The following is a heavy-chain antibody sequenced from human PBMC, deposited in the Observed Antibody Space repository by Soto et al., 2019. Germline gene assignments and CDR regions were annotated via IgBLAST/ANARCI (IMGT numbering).Heavy chain of an antibody. Sequence: GGSLRLSCAASGFTFSSYAMHWVRQAPGKGLEWVAVISYDGSNKYYADSVKGRFTISRDNSKNTLYLQMNSLRAEDTAVYYCARDLAYYDFWSGYYTADYYYYGMDVWGQGTTVTVSS. V-gene: IGHV3-30*14. CDR1: GFTFSSYA. CDR2: ISYDGSNK. J-gene: IGHJ6*02. CDR3: ARDLAYYDFWSGYYTADYYYYGMDV. D-gene: IGHD3-3*01.